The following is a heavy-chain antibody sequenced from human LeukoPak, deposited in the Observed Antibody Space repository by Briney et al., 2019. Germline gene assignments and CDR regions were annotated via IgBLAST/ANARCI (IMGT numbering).Heavy chain of an antibody. CDR2: IYYSGST. CDR3: ARARLRVTMIVVENWFDP. Sequence: SETLSLTCTVSGGSISSYYWSWIRQPPGKGLEWIGYIYYSGSTNYNPSLKSRVTISVDTSKNQFSLKLSSVTAADTAVYYCARARLRVTMIVVENWFDPWGQGTLVTVSS. J-gene: IGHJ5*02. V-gene: IGHV4-59*08. CDR1: GGSISSYY. D-gene: IGHD3-22*01.